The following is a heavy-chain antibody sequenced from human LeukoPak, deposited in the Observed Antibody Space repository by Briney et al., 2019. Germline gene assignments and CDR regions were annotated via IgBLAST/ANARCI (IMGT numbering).Heavy chain of an antibody. Sequence: GGSLRLSCAASGFTFSSYAMSWVRQAPGKGRKWVSAISDSGGHPYYADSVKGRFTISRDNSKNTLYLHMDSLRAEDTALYYCAKIDYTINAWGQGTLVTVSS. CDR2: ISDSGGHP. CDR3: AKIDYTINA. V-gene: IGHV3-23*01. J-gene: IGHJ5*02. D-gene: IGHD3-3*01. CDR1: GFTFSSYA.